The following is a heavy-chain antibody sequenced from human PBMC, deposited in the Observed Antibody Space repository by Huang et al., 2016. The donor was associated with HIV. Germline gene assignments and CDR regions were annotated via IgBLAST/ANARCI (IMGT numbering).Heavy chain of an antibody. CDR3: ARGGLLWFGELST. D-gene: IGHD3-10*01. CDR1: GYTFTNYD. CDR2: RNPNSGDT. V-gene: IGHV1-8*01. J-gene: IGHJ5*02. Sequence: QVQLVQSGAEVKKPGASVKVSCKASGYTFTNYDINWVRQATGQGLEWMGWRNPNSGDTGFAQKFQGRVTMTRNTSRSTAYMELSSLRSEDTAVYYCARGGLLWFGELSTWGQGTLVTVSS.